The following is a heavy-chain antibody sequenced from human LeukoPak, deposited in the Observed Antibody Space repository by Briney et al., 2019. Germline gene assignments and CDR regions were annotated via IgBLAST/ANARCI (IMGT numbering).Heavy chain of an antibody. V-gene: IGHV4-4*07. J-gene: IGHJ5*02. Sequence: PSETLSLTCTVSSASISSYYWSWIRQPAGSGLEWIGRISTSGTTNYNPSLKSRVSMSVDTSKNQFSLKLTSVTAADTAVYYCARDGTHNWFDPWGQGTLVTVSS. CDR1: SASISSYY. CDR3: ARDGTHNWFDP. D-gene: IGHD1-26*01. CDR2: ISTSGTT.